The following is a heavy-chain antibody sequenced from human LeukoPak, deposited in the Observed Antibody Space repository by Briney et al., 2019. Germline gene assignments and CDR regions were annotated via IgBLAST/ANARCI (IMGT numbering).Heavy chain of an antibody. V-gene: IGHV3-48*04. Sequence: HSGGSLRLSCAASGFPFSSYSMNWVRQAPGRGLEWVSYITSYSSTIYYADSVKGRFTISRDNAKNSLYLQMNSLRAEDTAVYYCARWSFKWLQPYYFDYWGQGTLVTVSS. CDR1: GFPFSSYS. CDR2: ITSYSSTI. CDR3: ARWSFKWLQPYYFDY. J-gene: IGHJ4*02. D-gene: IGHD5-12*01.